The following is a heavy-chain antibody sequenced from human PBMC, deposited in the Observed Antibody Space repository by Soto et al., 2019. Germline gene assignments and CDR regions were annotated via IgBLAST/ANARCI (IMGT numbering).Heavy chain of an antibody. CDR2: ISFDGTKK. D-gene: IGHD3-22*01. J-gene: IGHJ4*02. CDR1: AFTFSTFA. V-gene: IGHV3-30*03. Sequence: GGSLRLSCEVSAFTFSTFAMHWVRQAPGKGLEWVAFISFDGTKKYYIDSAKGRFSISRDNSKKTLYLQMNSLRPDDTAVYYCARDYYYDGRGHFDHWGQGTLVTVSS. CDR3: ARDYYYDGRGHFDH.